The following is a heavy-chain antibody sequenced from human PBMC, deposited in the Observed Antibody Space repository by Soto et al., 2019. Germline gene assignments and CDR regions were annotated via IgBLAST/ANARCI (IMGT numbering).Heavy chain of an antibody. J-gene: IGHJ4*02. CDR1: GFTFSSYA. D-gene: IGHD3-3*01. CDR3: AKGASITIFGVVIIARSYYFDY. CDR2: ISGSGGST. V-gene: IGHV3-23*01. Sequence: GGSLRLSCAASGFTFSSYAMSWVRQAPGKGLEWVSAISGSGGSTYYADSVKGRFTISRDNSKNTLYLQMNSLRAEDTAVYYCAKGASITIFGVVIIARSYYFDYWGQGTLVTVSS.